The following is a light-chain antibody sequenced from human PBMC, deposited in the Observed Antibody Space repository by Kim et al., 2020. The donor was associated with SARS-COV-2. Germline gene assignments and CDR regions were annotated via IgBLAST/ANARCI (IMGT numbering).Light chain of an antibody. CDR2: GAS. V-gene: IGKV1-39*01. CDR3: LQTYSVPT. J-gene: IGKJ1*01. CDR1: QSVGSH. Sequence: DIQMTQSPVSLSASVGDRVTITCRASQSVGSHLNWFQQKPGKVPKLLIFGASNLQRGAPSRFSASGSGTDFTLTINTLQPEDFVTYYCLQTYSVPTFGPGTRWISN.